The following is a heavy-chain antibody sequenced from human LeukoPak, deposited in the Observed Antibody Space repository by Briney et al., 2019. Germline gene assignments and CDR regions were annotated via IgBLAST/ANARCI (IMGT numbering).Heavy chain of an antibody. Sequence: GSLRLSCAASGFTFSSYAMHWVRQAPGKGLEWVAVISYDGSNKYYADSVKGRFTISRDNSKNTLYLQMNSLRAEDTAVYYCARSSYCSGGSCYRGNWFDPWGQGTLVTVSS. CDR3: ARSSYCSGGSCYRGNWFDP. J-gene: IGHJ5*02. D-gene: IGHD2-15*01. V-gene: IGHV3-30*04. CDR2: ISYDGSNK. CDR1: GFTFSSYA.